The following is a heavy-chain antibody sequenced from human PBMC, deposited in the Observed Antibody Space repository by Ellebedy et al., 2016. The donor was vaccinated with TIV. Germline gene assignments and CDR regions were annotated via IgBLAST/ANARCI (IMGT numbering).Heavy chain of an antibody. CDR1: GFTFSDYF. CDR3: GRAREPGYFAYYYHGMDV. Sequence: GESLKISCADSGFTFSDYFMTWVRQAPGKGLEWISYITNTGSTIYYADSVKGRFTVARDHSKNSLFLQMNNLRGEDAAVYYCGRAREPGYFAYYYHGMDVWGQGTTVTASS. CDR2: ITNTGSTI. J-gene: IGHJ6*02. V-gene: IGHV3-11*01. D-gene: IGHD3-9*01.